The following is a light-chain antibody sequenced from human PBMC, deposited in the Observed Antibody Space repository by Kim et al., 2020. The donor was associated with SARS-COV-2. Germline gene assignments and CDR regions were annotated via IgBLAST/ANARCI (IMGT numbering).Light chain of an antibody. V-gene: IGKV1-5*03. CDR2: KAS. CDR1: QSISSW. Sequence: DIQMTQSPSTLSASVGDRVAITCRASQSISSWLAWYQQKPGKAPKLLIYKASSLESGVPSRFSGSGSGTEFTLTISSLQPDDFATYYCQQYNSYPSRTFGGGTKVDIK. J-gene: IGKJ4*01. CDR3: QQYNSYPSRT.